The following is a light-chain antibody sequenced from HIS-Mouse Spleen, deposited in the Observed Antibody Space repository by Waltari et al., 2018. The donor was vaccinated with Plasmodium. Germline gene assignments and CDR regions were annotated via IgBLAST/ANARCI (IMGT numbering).Light chain of an antibody. CDR1: QSVSSN. CDR2: GAS. J-gene: IGKJ1*01. V-gene: IGKV3-15*01. CDR3: QQYNNWPPEVT. Sequence: EIVMTQSPATLPVSPGERATLSCRASQSVSSNVAWYQQKPGQAPRLLIYGASTRATGIPARFSGSGSGTEFTLTISSMQSEDFAVYYCQQYNNWPPEVTFGQGTKVEIK.